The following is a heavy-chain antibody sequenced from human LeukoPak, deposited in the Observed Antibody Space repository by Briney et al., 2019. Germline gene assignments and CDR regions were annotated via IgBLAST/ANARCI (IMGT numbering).Heavy chain of an antibody. D-gene: IGHD6-19*01. Sequence: GGSLRLSCSASGFPFSHYWMTWVRQAQGKGLEWVANINQDESEKYYVDSVKGRFTISRDNARNSLDLQMNSPRAEDTAVYFCVRAAGALNFWGQGTLVSVPS. V-gene: IGHV3-7*04. J-gene: IGHJ4*02. CDR3: VRAAGALNF. CDR2: INQDESEK. CDR1: GFPFSHYW.